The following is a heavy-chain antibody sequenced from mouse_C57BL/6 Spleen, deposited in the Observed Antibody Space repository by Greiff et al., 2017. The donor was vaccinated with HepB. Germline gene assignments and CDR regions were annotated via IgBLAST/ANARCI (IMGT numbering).Heavy chain of an antibody. CDR1: GYTFTSYW. J-gene: IGHJ1*03. CDR3: ARVLSYYGSSHGYFDV. Sequence: QVQLQQPGAELVKPGASVKLSCKASGYTFTSYWMHWVKQRPGQGLEWIGMIHPNSGSTNYNEKFKSKATLTVDKSSSTAYMQLSSLTSEDSAVYYWARVLSYYGSSHGYFDVWGTGTTVTVSS. D-gene: IGHD1-1*01. CDR2: IHPNSGST. V-gene: IGHV1-64*01.